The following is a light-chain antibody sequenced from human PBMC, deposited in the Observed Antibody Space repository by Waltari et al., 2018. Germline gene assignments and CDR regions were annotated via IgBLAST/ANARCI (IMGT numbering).Light chain of an antibody. CDR3: QSTDSSDSLFL. V-gene: IGLV3-25*03. CDR1: TLAKKY. Sequence: STDLTQPPSVSVSPGQTARISCPGDTLAKKYVCWYQQRPGQTPVMLIYKDSVRPSEIPERFSASSSGTTATLTITGVQAEDEADYYCQSTDSSDSLFLFGGGTKLTFV. J-gene: IGLJ2*01. CDR2: KDS.